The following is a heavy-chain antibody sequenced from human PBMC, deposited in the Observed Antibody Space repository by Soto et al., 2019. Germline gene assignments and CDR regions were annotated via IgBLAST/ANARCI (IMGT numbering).Heavy chain of an antibody. D-gene: IGHD1-1*01. V-gene: IGHV3-7*01. J-gene: IGHJ4*02. CDR3: ARDNFWASDH. CDR1: GFTFSSYW. Sequence: EVQLVESGGGLVQPGGSLRLSCAASGFTFSSYWMSWVRQAPGKGLEWVANIKHDGSEKYYVDSVKGRFTVSRDNAKDSLFLQKDSLRAEDTAVYYCARDNFWASDHWGQGTLVTVSS. CDR2: IKHDGSEK.